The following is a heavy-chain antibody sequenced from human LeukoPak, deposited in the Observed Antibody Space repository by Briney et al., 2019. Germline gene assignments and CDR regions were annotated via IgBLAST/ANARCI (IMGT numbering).Heavy chain of an antibody. D-gene: IGHD3/OR15-3a*01. CDR3: AGLTPEGLCY. Sequence: GSSVKVSCKASGGTFSSYAISWVRQAPGQGLEWMGGIIPIFGTANYAQKFQGRVTITADESTSTAYMELSSLRSEDTAVYFCAGLTPEGLCYWGQGTLVTVSS. V-gene: IGHV1-69*01. J-gene: IGHJ4*02. CDR1: GGTFSSYA. CDR2: IIPIFGTA.